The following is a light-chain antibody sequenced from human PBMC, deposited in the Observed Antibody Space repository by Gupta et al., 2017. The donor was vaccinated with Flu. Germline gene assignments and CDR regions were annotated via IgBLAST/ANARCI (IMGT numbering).Light chain of an antibody. CDR1: QSVGSK. J-gene: IGKJ5*01. V-gene: IGKV3-15*01. CDR3: QQYNSWPLV. CDR2: GAS. Sequence: PVTLSVSPGERATLSCRASQSVGSKLAWYQQKPGQAPRLLIYGASTRATGVPARFSGSGSGTEFTLTISSLQSEDFVVYYCQQYNSWPLVFGQGTRLEIK.